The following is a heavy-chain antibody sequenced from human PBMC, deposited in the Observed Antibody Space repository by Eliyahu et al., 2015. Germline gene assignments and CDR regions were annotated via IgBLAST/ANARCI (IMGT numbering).Heavy chain of an antibody. D-gene: IGHD4-11*01. CDR2: IFSNDEK. CDR3: ARQNMTTVFYYSRFFYYYYGMDV. Sequence: QVTLKESGPVLVKPTETLTLTCTVSGFSLSNARMGVSWIRQPPGKALEWLAHIFSNDEKSYNTSLKSRLTISKDTSKSQVVLTMTNMDPVDTATYYCARQNMTTVFYYSRFFYYYYGMDVWGQGTTVTVSS. J-gene: IGHJ6*02. CDR1: GFSLSNARMG. V-gene: IGHV2-26*01.